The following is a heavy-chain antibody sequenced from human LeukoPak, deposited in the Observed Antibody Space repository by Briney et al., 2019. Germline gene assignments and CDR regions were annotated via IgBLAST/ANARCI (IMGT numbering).Heavy chain of an antibody. Sequence: SETLSLTCTVSGYSISSGYFWGWIRQPPGKGLEWIGTIYHSGSTYYNPSLKSRVTISLDTSKNQFSLKLSSVTAADTAVYYCARVVQSTDSSGFYLPEYFQHWGQGTLVTVSS. CDR1: GYSISSGYF. J-gene: IGHJ1*01. D-gene: IGHD3-22*01. CDR2: IYHSGST. V-gene: IGHV4-38-2*02. CDR3: ARVVQSTDSSGFYLPEYFQH.